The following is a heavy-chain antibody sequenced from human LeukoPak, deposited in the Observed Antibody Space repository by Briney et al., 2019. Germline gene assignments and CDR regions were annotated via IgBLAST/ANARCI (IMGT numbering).Heavy chain of an antibody. CDR2: MNPNNGNT. CDR3: ARMDYYGSSGGNWFDP. J-gene: IGHJ5*02. D-gene: IGHD3-22*01. V-gene: IGHV1-8*01. Sequence: ASVKVSCKASGYIFTSYDINWVRQATGQGLERMGWMNPNNGNTGYAQKFRGRVTMTRDTSISTAYMELSSLRSEDTAVYYCARMDYYGSSGGNWFDPWGQGTLVTVSS. CDR1: GYIFTSYD.